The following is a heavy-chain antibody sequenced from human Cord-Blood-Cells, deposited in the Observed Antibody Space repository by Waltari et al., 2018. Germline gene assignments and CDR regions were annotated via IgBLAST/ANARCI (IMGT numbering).Heavy chain of an antibody. CDR3: ARLHSITMIVVAI. CDR2: IYYSGST. J-gene: IGHJ3*02. Sequence: QLQLQESGPGLVKPSETLSLTCTVPGGSISSSIYFRGWVRQPPGNGLEWIGSIYYSGSTYYNPSLKSRVTISVDTSKNQFSLKLSSVTAADTAVYYCARLHSITMIVVAIWGQGTMVTVSS. V-gene: IGHV4-39*07. D-gene: IGHD3-22*01. CDR1: GGSISSSIYF.